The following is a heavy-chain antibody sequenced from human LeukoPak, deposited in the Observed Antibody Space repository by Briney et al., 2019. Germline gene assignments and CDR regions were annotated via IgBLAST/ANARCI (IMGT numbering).Heavy chain of an antibody. V-gene: IGHV4-61*02. D-gene: IGHD4-23*01. CDR3: ARGSVGLDY. Sequence: PSETLSLTCTVSGGSISSGSYYWSWIRQPAGKGLEWIGRIYTSGSTNYNPSLKSRVTISVDTSKNQFSLKLSSVTAADTAVYYCARGSVGLDYWGQGTLVTVSS. CDR2: IYTSGST. J-gene: IGHJ4*02. CDR1: GGSISSGSYY.